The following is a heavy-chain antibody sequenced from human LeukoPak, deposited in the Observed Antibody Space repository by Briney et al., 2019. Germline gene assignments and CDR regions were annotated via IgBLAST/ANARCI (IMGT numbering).Heavy chain of an antibody. CDR3: ARESNGGYGFDF. D-gene: IGHD5-12*01. Sequence: ASVRVSCKASGYTFTGYYIHWVRQAPGQGLEWMGWISAQNGNTNYLQQFLGRVTMTRDTSASTAYMELRSLKSDDTAVYFCARESNGGYGFDFWGQGTLVTVAS. CDR2: ISAQNGNT. V-gene: IGHV1-18*04. CDR1: GYTFTGYY. J-gene: IGHJ4*02.